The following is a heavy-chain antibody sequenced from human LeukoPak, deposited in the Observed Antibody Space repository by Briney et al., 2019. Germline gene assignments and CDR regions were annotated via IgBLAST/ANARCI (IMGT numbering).Heavy chain of an antibody. J-gene: IGHJ4*02. CDR3: ARHSSGWYRGYFDY. D-gene: IGHD6-19*01. CDR1: GGSISSYC. CDR2: IYYSGST. Sequence: SETLSLTFTVSGGSISSYCWSWIRQPPGKGLEWIGYIYYSGSTNYNPSLKSRVTISVDTSKNQSSLKLSSVTAADTAVYYCARHSSGWYRGYFDYWGQGTLVTVSS. V-gene: IGHV4-59*08.